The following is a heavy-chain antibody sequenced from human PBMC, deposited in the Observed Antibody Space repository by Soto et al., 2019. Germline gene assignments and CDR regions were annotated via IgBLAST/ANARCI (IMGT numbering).Heavy chain of an antibody. CDR3: ARDRLVVGATGGFDY. D-gene: IGHD1-26*01. CDR1: GFTFNTYS. CDR2: ISSSTNSI. J-gene: IGHJ4*02. V-gene: IGHV3-48*02. Sequence: EVQLVESGGGLVQPGGSLRLSCVASGFTFNTYSMNWVRQAPGKGLEWVSFISSSTNSIYYADSVKGRFTISRDNAKNSLYLQMNSLRDEDTAVYYGARDRLVVGATGGFDYWGQGSLVTVSS.